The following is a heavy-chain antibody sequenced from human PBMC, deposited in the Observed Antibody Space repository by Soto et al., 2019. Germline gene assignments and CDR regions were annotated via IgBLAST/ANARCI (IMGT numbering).Heavy chain of an antibody. CDR2: IYYRGST. CDR3: ASWTTVTTERFDGFDI. Sequence: SDTCTVADGSSSSYYWSRIRKQPGKGLEWIGYIYYRGSTNYNPSLKRRVAISVDTSKNQFSLKLSSVTAADTAVYYCASWTTVTTERFDGFDIWGQRTMVTVSS. D-gene: IGHD4-17*01. J-gene: IGHJ3*02. CDR1: DGSSSSYY. V-gene: IGHV4-59*01.